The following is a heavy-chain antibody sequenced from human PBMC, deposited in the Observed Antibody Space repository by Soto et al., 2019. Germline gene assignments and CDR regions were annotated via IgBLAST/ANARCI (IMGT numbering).Heavy chain of an antibody. CDR3: ARGSSNWAYYFDF. J-gene: IGHJ4*02. CDR2: ITSSGTTV. D-gene: IGHD6-13*01. CDR1: GFTFSRYS. Sequence: EVHLVESGGGLVQPVGSLRLSCAASGFTFSRYSLNWVRQAPGKGLEWVSYITSSGTTVYYADSVRGRFPISRDNAKNSLYLQMNSLRDDDTAVYYCARGSSNWAYYFDFWGQGTLVTVSS. V-gene: IGHV3-48*02.